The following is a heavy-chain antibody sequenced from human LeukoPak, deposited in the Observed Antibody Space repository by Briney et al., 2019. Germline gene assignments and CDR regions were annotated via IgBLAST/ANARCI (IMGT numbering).Heavy chain of an antibody. CDR2: ISAYNGNT. J-gene: IGHJ4*02. CDR1: GYTFTSYG. CDR3: ARDFVGDSSSGY. Sequence: ASVKVSCKASGYTFTSYGISWVRQAPGQGLEWMGWISAYNGNTNYAQKLQGRVAMTTDTSTSTAYMELKSLRSDDTAVYYCARDFVGDSSSGYWGQGTLVTVSS. V-gene: IGHV1-18*01. D-gene: IGHD6-6*01.